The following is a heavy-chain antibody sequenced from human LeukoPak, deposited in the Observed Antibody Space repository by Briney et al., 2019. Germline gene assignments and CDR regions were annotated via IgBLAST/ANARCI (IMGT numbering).Heavy chain of an antibody. CDR1: GGSISSYY. Sequence: SETLSLTCTVSGGSISSYYWSWIRQPPGKGLEWIGYIYYSGSTNYNPSLKSRVTISVDTSKNQFSLKLSSVTAADTAVYYCARDNRALLWFGDHNWFDPWGQGTLVTVSS. J-gene: IGHJ5*02. CDR3: ARDNRALLWFGDHNWFDP. D-gene: IGHD3-10*01. V-gene: IGHV4-59*01. CDR2: IYYSGST.